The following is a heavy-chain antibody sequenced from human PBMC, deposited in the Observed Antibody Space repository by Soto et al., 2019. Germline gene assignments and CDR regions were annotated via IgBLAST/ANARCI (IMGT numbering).Heavy chain of an antibody. Sequence: PGGSLRLSCAASGFTFSSYGMHWVRQAPGKGLEWVAVISYDGSNKYYADSVKGRFTISRDNSKNTLYLQMNSLRAEDTAVYYCAKDGDTAMVSYYYYYYGMDVWGQGTTVTVSS. CDR2: ISYDGSNK. J-gene: IGHJ6*02. CDR1: GFTFSSYG. CDR3: AKDGDTAMVSYYYYYYGMDV. V-gene: IGHV3-30*18. D-gene: IGHD5-18*01.